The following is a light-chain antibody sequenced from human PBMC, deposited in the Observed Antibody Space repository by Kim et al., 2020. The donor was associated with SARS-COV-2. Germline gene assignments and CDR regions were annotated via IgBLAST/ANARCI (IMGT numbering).Light chain of an antibody. CDR3: QAWDRRTVI. CDR2: EGT. V-gene: IGLV3-1*01. Sequence: SYELTQPPSVSVFPGQTATIACSGDELGDKYACWYQQKPGQSPVLVIYEGTERPSGIPERFSGSKSGTTATLTISGTQTLDGADYYCQAWDRRTVIFGGGTKLTVL. J-gene: IGLJ2*01. CDR1: ELGDKY.